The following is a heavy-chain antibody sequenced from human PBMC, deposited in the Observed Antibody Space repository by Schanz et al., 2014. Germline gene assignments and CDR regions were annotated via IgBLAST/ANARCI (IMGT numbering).Heavy chain of an antibody. D-gene: IGHD1-26*01. CDR3: ARNRGSGGQNWYFDR. CDR1: GFTFSSYS. CDR2: ISSSSSTR. J-gene: IGHJ2*01. Sequence: EVQLVESGGGLVQPGGSLRLSCAASGFTFSSYSMNWVRQAPGKGLEWVSYISSSSSTRYYADSVKGRFTISRDNAKNSLVLQLNSLRADDTAVYYCARNRGSGGQNWYFDRWGRGTMVTVSS. V-gene: IGHV3-48*01.